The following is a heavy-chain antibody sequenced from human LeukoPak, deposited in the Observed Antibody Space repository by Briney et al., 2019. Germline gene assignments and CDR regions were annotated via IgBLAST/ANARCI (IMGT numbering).Heavy chain of an antibody. CDR2: INHSGST. J-gene: IGHJ4*02. Sequence: SETLSLTCAVYGGSFSGYYWSWIRQPPGKGLEWIGEINHSGSTNYNPSLKSRVTISVDTSKNQFSLKLSSVTAADTAVYYCARVSVVRGVIRYYFDYWGQGTLVTVSS. CDR3: ARVSVVRGVIRYYFDY. D-gene: IGHD3-10*01. V-gene: IGHV4-34*01. CDR1: GGSFSGYY.